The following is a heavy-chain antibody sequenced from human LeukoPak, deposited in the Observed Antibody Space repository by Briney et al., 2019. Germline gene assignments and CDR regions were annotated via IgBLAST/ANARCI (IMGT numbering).Heavy chain of an antibody. J-gene: IGHJ5*02. Sequence: GSLRLSCAASGFIFRDYWMIWVRQAPGKGLGWVANIKQDGSEKYYVDSVKGRFTISRDNAKNSLYLQMNTLRAEDTAMYYCAKDAQPRSRWFDPWGQGTLVTVSS. V-gene: IGHV3-7*03. CDR3: AKDAQPRSRWFDP. CDR2: IKQDGSEK. CDR1: GFIFRDYW. D-gene: IGHD1-14*01.